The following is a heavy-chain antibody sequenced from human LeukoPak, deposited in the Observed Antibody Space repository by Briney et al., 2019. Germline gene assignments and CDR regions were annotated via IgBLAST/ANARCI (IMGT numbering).Heavy chain of an antibody. D-gene: IGHD2-2*01. CDR1: EFTFSSYS. V-gene: IGHV3-48*01. CDR2: ISSSSTI. CDR3: ARDRVREAFDY. Sequence: GGSLRLSCAASEFTFSSYSMNWVRQAPGKGLEWVSYISSSSTIYYADSVKGRFTISRDNAKNSLYLQMNSLRAEDTAVYYCARDRVREAFDYWGQGTLVTVSS. J-gene: IGHJ4*02.